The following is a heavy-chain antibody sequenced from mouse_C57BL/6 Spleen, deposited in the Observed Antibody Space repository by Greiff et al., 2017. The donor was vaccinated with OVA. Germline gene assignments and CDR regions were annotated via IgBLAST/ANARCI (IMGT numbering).Heavy chain of an antibody. J-gene: IGHJ2*01. D-gene: IGHD1-1*01. CDR1: GFTFSSYA. CDR2: ISDGGSYT. V-gene: IGHV5-4*01. CDR3: ARDSLYGSSFDY. Sequence: EVKVVESGGGLVKPGGSLKLSCAASGFTFSSYAMSWVRQTPEKRLEWVATISDGGSYTYYPDNVKGRFTISRDNAKNNLYLQMSHLKSEDTAMYYCARDSLYGSSFDYWGQGTTLTVSS.